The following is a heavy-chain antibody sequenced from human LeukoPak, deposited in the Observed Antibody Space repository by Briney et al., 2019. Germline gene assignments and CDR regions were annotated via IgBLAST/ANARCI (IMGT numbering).Heavy chain of an antibody. D-gene: IGHD1-26*01. V-gene: IGHV3-74*01. CDR2: IDGDGSST. Sequence: GGSLRLSCAASGFTFSNYWMHWVRQAPGKGLVWVSRIDGDGSSTSYADSVKGRFTISRDNGKNTLYLQMTSLRAEDTAVYYCARGYSGRYYGALGLGGWGQGTLVTVSS. CDR1: GFTFSNYW. CDR3: ARGYSGRYYGALGLGG. J-gene: IGHJ4*02.